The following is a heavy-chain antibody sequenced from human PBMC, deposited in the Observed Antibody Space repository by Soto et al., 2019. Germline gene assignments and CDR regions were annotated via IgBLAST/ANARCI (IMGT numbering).Heavy chain of an antibody. CDR2: LYSGGNT. V-gene: IGHV3-53*02. D-gene: IGHD1-26*01. CDR1: GFIVSGNY. CDR3: ASSGERGDYNPFHV. Sequence: EVQLVETGGGLIQPGGSLRLSCAASGFIVSGNYMSWVRQAPGKGLEWVSVLYSGGNTFYADSVRGRFIISRDNSKNTLNLQMITLRAEETAVYYCASSGERGDYNPFHVWGQGTTVTVSS. J-gene: IGHJ6*02.